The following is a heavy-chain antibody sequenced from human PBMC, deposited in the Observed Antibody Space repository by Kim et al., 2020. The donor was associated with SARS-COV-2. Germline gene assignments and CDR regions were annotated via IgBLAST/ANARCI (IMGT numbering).Heavy chain of an antibody. D-gene: IGHD1-1*01. Sequence: SETLSLTCRVSGGSISNINYYWGWIRQPPGKGLEWIGSIYHSGTTYYNPSLKSRLTISLDTSKNQFSLDLSSVTAADTAVYYCATPRRRRTIPYYYHGMDVWGHGTTVTVSS. J-gene: IGHJ6*02. CDR2: IYHSGTT. CDR1: GGSISNINYY. CDR3: ATPRRRRTIPYYYHGMDV. V-gene: IGHV4-39*01.